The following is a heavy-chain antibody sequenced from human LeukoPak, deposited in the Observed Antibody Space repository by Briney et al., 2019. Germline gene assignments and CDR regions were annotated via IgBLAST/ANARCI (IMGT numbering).Heavy chain of an antibody. J-gene: IGHJ5*02. Sequence: ASVKVSCKASGGTFSNHVMTWVRQAPGQGLEWMGGIISAFGPANYAQKFQGRVTITADESINTAYMELSSLRSEDTAVYYCARGVVPAAITSWFDPWGQGTLVTVSS. CDR1: GGTFSNHV. V-gene: IGHV1-69*13. CDR2: IISAFGPA. CDR3: ARGVVPAAITSWFDP. D-gene: IGHD2-2*01.